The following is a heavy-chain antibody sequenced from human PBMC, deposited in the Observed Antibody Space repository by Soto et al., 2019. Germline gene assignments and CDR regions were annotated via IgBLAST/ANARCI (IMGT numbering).Heavy chain of an antibody. CDR1: GITFEDHG. D-gene: IGHD3-22*01. CDR2: ISWNSGSI. Sequence: EVQLVESGGGLVQPGRSLRLSCAASGITFEDHGMHWVRQAPGKGLEWVSGISWNSGSIAYADSVRGRFTISRDNAKNSRYLQMHILKFEDPAFNYCPKPSGPSYYFYWDVWARGPRSPFPQ. CDR3: PKPSGPSYYFYWDV. V-gene: IGHV3-9*01. J-gene: IGHJ6*04.